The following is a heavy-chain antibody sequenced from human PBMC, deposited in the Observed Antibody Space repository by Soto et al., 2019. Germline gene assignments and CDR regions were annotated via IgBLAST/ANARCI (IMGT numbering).Heavy chain of an antibody. J-gene: IGHJ4*02. CDR3: ARGRWLRQSFDY. D-gene: IGHD5-12*01. Sequence: QVQLEQWGAGLLKPSETLSLTCAVYGGSFSGYYWSWIRQPPGKGLEWLGEINHSGSTNYNPSLMSRGAISVNSSKNQSALDLYSVTAADPAVYYCARGRWLRQSFDYWGQGTLVTVSS. CDR2: INHSGST. CDR1: GGSFSGYY. V-gene: IGHV4-34*02.